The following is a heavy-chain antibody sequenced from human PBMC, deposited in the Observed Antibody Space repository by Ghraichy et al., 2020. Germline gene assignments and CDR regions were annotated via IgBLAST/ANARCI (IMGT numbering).Heavy chain of an antibody. V-gene: IGHV4-61*01. CDR1: GGSVSSGSYY. CDR3: ARGGYYYDSSGYYVFDY. Sequence: SETLSLTCTVSGGSVSSGSYYWSWIRQPPGKGLEWIGYIYYSGSTNYNPSLKSRVTISVDTSKNQFSLKLSSVTAADTALYYCARGGYYYDSSGYYVFDYWGQGTLVTVSS. CDR2: IYYSGST. J-gene: IGHJ4*02. D-gene: IGHD3-22*01.